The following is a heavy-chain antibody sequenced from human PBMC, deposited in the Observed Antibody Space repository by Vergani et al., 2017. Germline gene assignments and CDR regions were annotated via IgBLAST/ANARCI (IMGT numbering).Heavy chain of an antibody. D-gene: IGHD2-15*01. CDR3: ARLDVRYSSCSKYFDY. CDR1: GYSFTNYW. CDR2: IHPADSDT. Sequence: EVQLVPSGAEVKTPGESLKISCQISGYSFTNYWIGWVRQMPGKVLEWMGIIHPADSDTRYSPSFQGQVTISVDKSISTAYLQRSSLRASDSAMYYCARLDVRYSSCSKYFDYWGQGTLVTVSS. V-gene: IGHV5-51*01. J-gene: IGHJ4*02.